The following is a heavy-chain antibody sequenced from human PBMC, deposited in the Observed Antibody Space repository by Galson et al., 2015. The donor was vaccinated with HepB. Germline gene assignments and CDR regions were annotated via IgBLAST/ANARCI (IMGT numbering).Heavy chain of an antibody. CDR1: GGTFSSYA. D-gene: IGHD3-3*01. J-gene: IGHJ6*02. Sequence: SVKVSCKASGGTFSSYAISWVRQAPGQGLEWMGKIIPIFGTANYAQKFQGRVTITADESTSTAYMELSSLRSEDTAVYYCASRITICGVVRTYYYYYGMDVWGQGTTVTVSS. V-gene: IGHV1-69*13. CDR3: ASRITICGVVRTYYYYYGMDV. CDR2: IIPIFGTA.